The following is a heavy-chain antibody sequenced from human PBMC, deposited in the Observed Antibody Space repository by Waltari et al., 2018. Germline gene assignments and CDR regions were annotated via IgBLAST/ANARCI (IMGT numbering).Heavy chain of an antibody. CDR3: ARMMPKYTSGWALDY. D-gene: IGHD6-19*01. CDR1: GFMFSAYE. Sequence: EVYLVESGGGLEQPGGSLRLSCSASGFMFSAYEMNWVRQAAGKWMECIDYISVSGNREYYADSVKGRFTISRDNARDLVFLQMYNLRAEDTALYYCARMMPKYTSGWALDYWGQGTLVTVAS. CDR2: ISVSGNRE. V-gene: IGHV3-48*03. J-gene: IGHJ4*02.